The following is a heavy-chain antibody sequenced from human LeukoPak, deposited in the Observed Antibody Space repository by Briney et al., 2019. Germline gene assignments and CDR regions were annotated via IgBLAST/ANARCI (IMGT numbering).Heavy chain of an antibody. J-gene: IGHJ4*02. V-gene: IGHV7-4-1*02. D-gene: IGHD3-10*01. CDR2: INTNTGNP. CDR3: ARDLRPYYYGSGSSYYFDY. CDR1: GDTFTSYA. Sequence: ASVKVFCKASGDTFTSYAMNWVRQAPGQGLEWMGWINTNTGNPTYAQGFTGRFVFSLDTSVSTAYLQISSLKAEDTAVYYCARDLRPYYYGSGSSYYFDYWGQGALVTVSS.